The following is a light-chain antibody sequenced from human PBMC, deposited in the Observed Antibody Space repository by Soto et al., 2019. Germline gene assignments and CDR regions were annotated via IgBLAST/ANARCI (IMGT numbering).Light chain of an antibody. Sequence: QSVLTQPAPVSGSPGQSITISCTGNRSDVGSYNFVSWYQQHPGKAHKLMIYDVTKRPSGVSYRFSGSRSGNTASLTISGLQAEDEADYYCCSYASSSTYGFGSGTKVTV. CDR1: RSDVGSYNF. CDR3: CSYASSSTYG. J-gene: IGLJ1*01. CDR2: DVT. V-gene: IGLV2-23*02.